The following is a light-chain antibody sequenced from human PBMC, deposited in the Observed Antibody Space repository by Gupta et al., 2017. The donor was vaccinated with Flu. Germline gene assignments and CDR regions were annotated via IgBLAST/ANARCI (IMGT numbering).Light chain of an antibody. V-gene: IGKV3-11*01. CDR2: DAS. CDR1: QSVSNQ. J-gene: IGKJ2*01. Sequence: EIVLTQSPVTLSLSPGDSAILSCRASQSVSNQLAWYQQRPGQPPRLLMYDASRRAAGIPARFSGSGSGTDFTLTITTLEPEDFAVYYCQQHSGLPMYTFGQGTKLEIK. CDR3: QQHSGLPMYT.